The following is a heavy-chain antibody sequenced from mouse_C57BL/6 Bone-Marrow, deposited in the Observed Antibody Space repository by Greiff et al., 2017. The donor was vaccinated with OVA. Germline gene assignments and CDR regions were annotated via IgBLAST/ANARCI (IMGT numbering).Heavy chain of an antibody. Sequence: VQLQQSGPVLVKPGASVKMSCKASGYTFTDYYMNWVKQSHGKSLEWIGVINPYNGGTSYNQKFKGKATLTVDKSSSTAYLELNSLTSEDSAVYYCASPELSATGVATDWYFDVWGTGTTVTVSA. CDR3: ASPELSATGVATDWYFDV. J-gene: IGHJ1*03. CDR1: GYTFTDYY. CDR2: INPYNGGT. V-gene: IGHV1-19*01. D-gene: IGHD1-1*01.